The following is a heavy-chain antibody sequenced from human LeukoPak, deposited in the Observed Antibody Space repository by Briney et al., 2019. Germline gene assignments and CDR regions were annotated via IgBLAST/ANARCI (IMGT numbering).Heavy chain of an antibody. J-gene: IGHJ3*02. V-gene: IGHV4-39*07. CDR1: GGSITTSSYY. Sequence: SETLSLTCSVSGGSITTSSYYWGWIRQPPGKGLEWIGSIYYSGSTYYNPSLKSRVTISVDKSKNQFSLKLRSVTAADTAVYYCARNTPYDILTVGIAFGIWGQGTMVTVSS. D-gene: IGHD3-9*01. CDR2: IYYSGST. CDR3: ARNTPYDILTVGIAFGI.